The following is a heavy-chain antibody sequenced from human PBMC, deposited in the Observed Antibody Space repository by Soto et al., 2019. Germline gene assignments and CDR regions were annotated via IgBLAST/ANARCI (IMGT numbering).Heavy chain of an antibody. V-gene: IGHV4-39*01. CDR1: GGSISSRTFW. D-gene: IGHD4-4*01. J-gene: IGHJ4*02. CDR2: QYYSGSS. CDR3: ARHPRDDYNYGGSGIFDY. Sequence: QLQLQESGPGLVKPSETLSLPCSVSGGSISSRTFWWAWIRQSPGKGQERLGDQYYSGSSYSSPSRNGRVTLPVDRSKHQLYLKLNSGTAAETAVYYCARHPRDDYNYGGSGIFDYWGQGTLVTVSS.